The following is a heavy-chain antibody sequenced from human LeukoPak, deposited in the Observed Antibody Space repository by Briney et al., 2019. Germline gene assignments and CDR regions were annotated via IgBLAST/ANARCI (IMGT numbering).Heavy chain of an antibody. CDR2: ISGSGGST. J-gene: IGHJ4*02. Sequence: GGSLRLSCAASGFTFSIYAMSWVRQAPGKGLEWVSAISGSGGSTYYAESVKGRFTISRDNSRNTLYLQMNSLRAEDTAVYYCAKGGGSYGSGSYYYFDYWGQGTLVTVSS. CDR1: GFTFSIYA. CDR3: AKGGGSYGSGSYYYFDY. V-gene: IGHV3-23*01. D-gene: IGHD3-10*01.